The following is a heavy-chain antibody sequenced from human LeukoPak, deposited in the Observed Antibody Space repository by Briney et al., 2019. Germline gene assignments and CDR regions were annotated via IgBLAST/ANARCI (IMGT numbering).Heavy chain of an antibody. Sequence: PSETLSLTCTVSGDSISSYYWSWIRQPPGKGLEWIGEINHSGSTNYNPSLKSRVTISVDTSKNQFSLKLSSVTAADTAVYYCAIKRSGWYRRESIKTNWFDPWGQGTLVTVSS. D-gene: IGHD6-19*01. CDR3: AIKRSGWYRRESIKTNWFDP. CDR2: INHSGST. J-gene: IGHJ5*02. V-gene: IGHV4-34*01. CDR1: GDSISSYY.